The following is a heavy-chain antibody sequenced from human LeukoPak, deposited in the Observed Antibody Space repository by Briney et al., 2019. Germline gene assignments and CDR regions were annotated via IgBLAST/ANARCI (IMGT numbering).Heavy chain of an antibody. D-gene: IGHD6-13*01. J-gene: IGHJ2*01. Sequence: GGSLRLSCAAYGFTFGTYVMGWDRQAPGKALEWVSAMSEDGGREYYAASVKGRFTISRDNSKNTLYLQMNSLGAEDTALYNCARDGDEYGSNWYWYFDLWGRGTLVTVSS. V-gene: IGHV3-23*01. CDR2: MSEDGGRE. CDR1: GFTFGTYV. CDR3: ARDGDEYGSNWYWYFDL.